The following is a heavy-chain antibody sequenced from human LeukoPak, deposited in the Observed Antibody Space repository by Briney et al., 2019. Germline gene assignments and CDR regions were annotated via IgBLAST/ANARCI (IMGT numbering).Heavy chain of an antibody. CDR3: AGGLNYYDSSRRGAFDI. Sequence: ASVKVSCKASGYTFTSYAMHWVRQAPGQRPEWMGWINAGNGNTKYSQEFQGRVTITRDTSASTAYMELSSLRSEDTAVYYCAGGLNYYDSSRRGAFDIWGQGTMVTVSS. CDR2: INAGNGNT. J-gene: IGHJ3*02. D-gene: IGHD3-22*01. V-gene: IGHV1-3*03. CDR1: GYTFTSYA.